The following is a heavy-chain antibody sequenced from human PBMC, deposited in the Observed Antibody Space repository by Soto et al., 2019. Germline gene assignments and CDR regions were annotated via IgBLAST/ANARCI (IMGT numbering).Heavy chain of an antibody. CDR2: INAGNGNT. J-gene: IGHJ4*02. D-gene: IGHD3-16*01. Sequence: ASVKVSCKASGYTFTSYAMHWVRQAPGQRLEWMGWINAGNGNTKYSQKVQGRVTITRDTSASTAYMELSSLRSEDTAVYYCARVIGGLYYFDYWGQGTLVTVSS. CDR3: ARVIGGLYYFDY. CDR1: GYTFTSYA. V-gene: IGHV1-3*01.